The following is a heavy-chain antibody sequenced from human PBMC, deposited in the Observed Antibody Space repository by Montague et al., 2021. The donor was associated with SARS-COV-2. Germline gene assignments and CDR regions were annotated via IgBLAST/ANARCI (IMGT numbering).Heavy chain of an antibody. J-gene: IGHJ6*02. Sequence: SETLSLTCAVSGGSISAYYWNWIRQPPGKGLEWIGDFYHNGYTAYNPSLKSRVTISVDTSKNQFSLKLTSVTAADTAVYYCARDRETASGKFYGMDVWGQGTTVTVSS. CDR1: GGSISAYY. CDR3: ARDRETASGKFYGMDV. V-gene: IGHV4-59*01. CDR2: FYHNGYT. D-gene: IGHD4-23*01.